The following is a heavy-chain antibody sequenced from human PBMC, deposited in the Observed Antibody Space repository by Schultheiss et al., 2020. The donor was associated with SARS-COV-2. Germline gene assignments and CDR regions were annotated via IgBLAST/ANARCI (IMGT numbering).Heavy chain of an antibody. J-gene: IGHJ4*02. Sequence: KISCKASGYTFTSYYMHWVRQAPGQGLEWMGGIIPIFGTANYAQKFQGRVTITADESTSTAYMELSSLRSDDTAVYYCARGPLGIAAAGTSHYWGQGTLVTVSS. CDR3: ARGPLGIAAAGTSHY. V-gene: IGHV1-69*01. CDR1: GYTFTSYY. CDR2: IIPIFGTA. D-gene: IGHD6-13*01.